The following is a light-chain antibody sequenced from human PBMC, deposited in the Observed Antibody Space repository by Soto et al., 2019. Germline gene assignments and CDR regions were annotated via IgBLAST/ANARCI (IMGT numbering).Light chain of an antibody. V-gene: IGKV1-39*01. CDR3: LQTYNLPRT. CDR2: AAS. CDR1: QSIRSY. J-gene: IGKJ1*01. Sequence: DIQMTQSPSSLSASVGDRVTITCRASQSIRSYLNWYQQKPGKAPKFLIYAASNLQTGVPVRFSGSASGTDFTLTIRNMQREDFATYYCLQTYNLPRTFGQGTKVDIK.